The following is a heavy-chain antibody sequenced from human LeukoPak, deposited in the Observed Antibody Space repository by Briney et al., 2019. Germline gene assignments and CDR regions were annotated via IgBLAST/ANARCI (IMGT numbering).Heavy chain of an antibody. J-gene: IGHJ4*02. CDR3: ARGGATAMVFRY. Sequence: SETLSLTCAVYGGSSSDYYWSWIRQPPGKGLEWIGEINHSGRTNYNPSLKSRVSISVDTSKNQFSLMLSSVTAADTAVYYCARGGATAMVFRYCGQGTLLTVSS. D-gene: IGHD5-18*01. CDR1: GGSSSDYY. CDR2: INHSGRT. V-gene: IGHV4-34*01.